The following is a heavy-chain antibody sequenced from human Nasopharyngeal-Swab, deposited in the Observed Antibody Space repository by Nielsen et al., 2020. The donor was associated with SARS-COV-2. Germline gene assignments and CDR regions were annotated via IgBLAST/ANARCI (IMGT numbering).Heavy chain of an antibody. Sequence: WIRQPPGKGLEWIGYIYYSGVTNYNPSLKSRVTISVDTSKNQFSLKLSSVTAPDTAVYYCARGEMATIPNFDYWGQGTLVTVSS. D-gene: IGHD5-24*01. CDR2: IYYSGVT. CDR3: ARGEMATIPNFDY. J-gene: IGHJ4*02. V-gene: IGHV4-59*01.